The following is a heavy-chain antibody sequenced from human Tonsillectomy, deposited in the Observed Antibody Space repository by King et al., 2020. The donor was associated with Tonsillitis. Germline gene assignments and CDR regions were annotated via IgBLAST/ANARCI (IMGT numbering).Heavy chain of an antibody. J-gene: IGHJ6*02. Sequence: VQLVQSGAEVKKPGSSVKVSCKASGGTFSSYAISWVRQAPGQGLEWMGGIIPIFGTANYAQKFQGRVTITADESTSTAYMELSSLRSEDTAVYYCASGGGTAYYYYYYGMDVWSQGTTVTVSS. D-gene: IGHD2-21*02. CDR3: ASGGGTAYYYYYYGMDV. CDR2: IIPIFGTA. CDR1: GGTFSSYA. V-gene: IGHV1-69*01.